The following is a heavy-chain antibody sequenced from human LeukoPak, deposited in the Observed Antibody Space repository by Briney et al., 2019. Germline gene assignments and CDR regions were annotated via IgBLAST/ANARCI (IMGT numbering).Heavy chain of an antibody. Sequence: GGSLRLSCAASGFTFSSYGMHWVRQAPGKGLEWVAVISYDGSNKYYADSVKGRFTISRDNSKNMLYLQMNSLRAEGTAVYYCAKDDDSSGYYGYWGQGTLVTVSS. J-gene: IGHJ4*02. CDR3: AKDDDSSGYYGY. V-gene: IGHV3-30*18. D-gene: IGHD3-22*01. CDR1: GFTFSSYG. CDR2: ISYDGSNK.